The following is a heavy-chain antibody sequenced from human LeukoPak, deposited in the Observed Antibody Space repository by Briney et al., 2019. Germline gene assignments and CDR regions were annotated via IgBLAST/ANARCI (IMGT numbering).Heavy chain of an antibody. CDR1: GGSIFGHY. D-gene: IGHD3-22*01. CDR3: ARRAYYDTSGYSPASGYFDL. CDR2: IYSNGIT. J-gene: IGHJ2*01. Sequence: PSETLSFTCTVSGGSIFGHYFNWIRQAPGKGLEWIGYIYSNGITSYNPSLTSRGTMSIATSRSQFSLRLTSVTAADTAIYYCARRAYYDTSGYSPASGYFDLWGRGTLVTVSS. V-gene: IGHV4-4*08.